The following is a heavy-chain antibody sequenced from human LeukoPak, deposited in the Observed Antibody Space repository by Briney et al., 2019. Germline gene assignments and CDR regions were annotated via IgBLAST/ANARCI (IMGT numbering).Heavy chain of an antibody. J-gene: IGHJ4*02. Sequence: PGGSLRLSCAAPGFTFSSYGMHWVRQAPGKGLEWVAVISYDGSNKYYADSVKGRFTISRDNSKNTLYLQMNSLRAEDTAVYYCAKDQGDSSGYYLQNYFDYWGQGTLVTVSS. CDR2: ISYDGSNK. D-gene: IGHD3-22*01. CDR3: AKDQGDSSGYYLQNYFDY. CDR1: GFTFSSYG. V-gene: IGHV3-30*18.